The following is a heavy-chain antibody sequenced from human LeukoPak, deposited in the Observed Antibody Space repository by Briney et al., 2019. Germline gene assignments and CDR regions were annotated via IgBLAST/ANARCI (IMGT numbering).Heavy chain of an antibody. Sequence: ASVKVSCKASGYTFTGYYMHWVRQAPGQGLEWMGRINPNSGGANYAQKFQGRVTMTRDTSISTAYMELSRLRSDDTAVYYCARVDRGQQLVVDYGGQGTLVTVSS. D-gene: IGHD6-13*01. CDR2: INPNSGGA. J-gene: IGHJ4*02. CDR3: ARVDRGQQLVVDY. V-gene: IGHV1-2*06. CDR1: GYTFTGYY.